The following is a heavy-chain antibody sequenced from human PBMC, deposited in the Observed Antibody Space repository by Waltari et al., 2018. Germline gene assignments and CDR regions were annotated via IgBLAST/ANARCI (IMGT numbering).Heavy chain of an antibody. J-gene: IGHJ6*02. CDR1: GYSISSGYY. D-gene: IGHD3-16*02. CDR2: IYHSGST. Sequence: QVQLQESGPGLVKPSETLSLTCAVPGYSISSGYYWGWIRPPPGKGLEWIGSIYHSGSTYYNPSLKSRVTISVDTSKNQFSLKLSSVTAADTAVYYCARSYLNYYYYYGMDVWGQGTTVTVSS. CDR3: ARSYLNYYYYYGMDV. V-gene: IGHV4-38-2*01.